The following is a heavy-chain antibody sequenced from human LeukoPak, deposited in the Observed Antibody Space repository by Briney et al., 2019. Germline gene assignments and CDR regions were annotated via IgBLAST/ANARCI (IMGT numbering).Heavy chain of an antibody. Sequence: PGGSLRLSCAASGFTFSSYSMNWVRQAPGKGLEWVPSISSSSYIYYADSVKGRFTISRDNSKNTLYLQMNSLRAEDTAVYYCAREWTAMITFGGVIGYWGRGTLVTVSS. D-gene: IGHD3-16*02. CDR1: GFTFSSYS. CDR2: ISSSSYI. V-gene: IGHV3-21*01. J-gene: IGHJ4*02. CDR3: AREWTAMITFGGVIGY.